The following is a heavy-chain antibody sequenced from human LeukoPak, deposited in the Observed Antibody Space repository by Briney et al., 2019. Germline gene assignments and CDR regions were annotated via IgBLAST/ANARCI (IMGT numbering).Heavy chain of an antibody. CDR1: GGTFSSYA. V-gene: IGHV1-69*13. D-gene: IGHD2-21*02. Sequence: SVTVSFKASGGTFSSYAISWVRQAPGQGLEWMGGIIPIFGTANYAQKFQGRVTITADESTSTAYMELSSLRSEDTAVYYCARGLVEVVVTYPGRRGYNWFDPWGQGTLVTVSS. CDR3: ARGLVEVVVTYPGRRGYNWFDP. J-gene: IGHJ5*02. CDR2: IIPIFGTA.